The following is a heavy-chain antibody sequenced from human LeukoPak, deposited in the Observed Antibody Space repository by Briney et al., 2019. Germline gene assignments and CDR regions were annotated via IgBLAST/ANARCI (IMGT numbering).Heavy chain of an antibody. D-gene: IGHD3-3*01. V-gene: IGHV1-46*01. CDR2: INPSGGST. J-gene: IGHJ4*02. Sequence: ASVTVSCKASGYTFTSYYMHWVRQAPGQGLEWMGIINPSGGSTSHAQKFQGRVTMTRDTSTSTVYMELSSLRSEDTAVYYCARDRYYDFWSGYLSPLDYWGQGTLVTVSS. CDR1: GYTFTSYY. CDR3: ARDRYYDFWSGYLSPLDY.